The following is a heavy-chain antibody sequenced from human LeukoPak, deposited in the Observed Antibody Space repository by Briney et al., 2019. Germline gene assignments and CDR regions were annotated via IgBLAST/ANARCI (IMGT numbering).Heavy chain of an antibody. J-gene: IGHJ6*03. D-gene: IGHD5-18*01. CDR1: GGSISSYY. V-gene: IGHV4-59*01. Sequence: PSETLSLTCTVSGGSISSYYWSWIRQPPGKGLEQIGYIYYSGSTNYNPSPKSRVTISVDTSKNQFSLKLTSVTAADTAVYYCAGGSYDYYYMDVWGKGTTVTVSS. CDR3: AGGSYDYYYMDV. CDR2: IYYSGST.